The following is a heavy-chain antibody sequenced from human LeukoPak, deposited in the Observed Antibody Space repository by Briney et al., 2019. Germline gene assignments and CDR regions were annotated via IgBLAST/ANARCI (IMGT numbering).Heavy chain of an antibody. D-gene: IGHD3-10*01. Sequence: PSETLSLTCTVSGGSISSSSYYWGWIRQPPGKGLEWIGSIYYSGSTYYNPSLKSRVTISVDTSKNQFSLKLSSVTAADTAVYYCARHTGTNYYGSGSYLGGAVWFDPWGQGTLVTVSS. CDR1: GGSISSSSYY. CDR2: IYYSGST. J-gene: IGHJ5*02. CDR3: ARHTGTNYYGSGSYLGGAVWFDP. V-gene: IGHV4-39*01.